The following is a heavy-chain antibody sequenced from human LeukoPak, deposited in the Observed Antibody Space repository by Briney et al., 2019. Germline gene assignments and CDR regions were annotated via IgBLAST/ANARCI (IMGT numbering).Heavy chain of an antibody. CDR1: GGSISSYY. J-gene: IGHJ6*03. D-gene: IGHD3-3*01. CDR3: ARGVNTIFGLLIMGYYYMDV. CDR2: IYYTEST. Sequence: SETLSLTCTVSGGSISSYYWSWIRQPPGKGLDWIGYIYYTESTNYNPSLKSRVTISVDTSKNQFSLKLSSVTAADTAVYYCARGVNTIFGLLIMGYYYMDVWGKGTTVTVSS. V-gene: IGHV4-59*01.